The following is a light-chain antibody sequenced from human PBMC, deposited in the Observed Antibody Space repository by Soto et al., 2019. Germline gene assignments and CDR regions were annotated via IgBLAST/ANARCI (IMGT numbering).Light chain of an antibody. V-gene: IGKV3-15*01. J-gene: IGKJ1*01. Sequence: EIVMTQSPATLSVTLGERATLSCRASQDISSNLAWYQQKPGQAPRLLIYDASTRATGIPARFSGSGSETEFTLTISSLQSEDFAVYYCQQYNNWPRTFGQGTKVEIK. CDR1: QDISSN. CDR3: QQYNNWPRT. CDR2: DAS.